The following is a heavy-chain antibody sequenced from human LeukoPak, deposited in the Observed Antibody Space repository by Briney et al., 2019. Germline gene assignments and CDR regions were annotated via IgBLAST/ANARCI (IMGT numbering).Heavy chain of an antibody. J-gene: IGHJ4*02. CDR1: GFAFDDYA. CDR2: ISWNSGSI. D-gene: IGHD1-26*01. CDR3: AKDLRYSGSSALDY. Sequence: GGSLRLSCAASGFAFDDYAIHWVRQAPGKGLEWVSGISWNSGSIGYADSVKGRFTISRDNAKNSLYLQMNSLRAEDTALYYCAKDLRYSGSSALDYWGQGTLVTVSS. V-gene: IGHV3-9*01.